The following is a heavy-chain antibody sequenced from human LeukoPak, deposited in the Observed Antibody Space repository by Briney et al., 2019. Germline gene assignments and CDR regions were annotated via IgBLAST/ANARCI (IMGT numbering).Heavy chain of an antibody. V-gene: IGHV3-74*01. CDR3: ARDPFYGDADFDH. D-gene: IGHD4-17*01. CDR2: INTDGSTT. J-gene: IGHJ4*02. CDR1: GFTFSSYW. Sequence: GGSLRLSCAASGFTFSSYWMHWVRQAPGKGLVWVSRINTDGSTTTYADSLKGRFTISRDNAKNTVYLQMNSLRVEDTAVYYCARDPFYGDADFDHWGQETLVTVSS.